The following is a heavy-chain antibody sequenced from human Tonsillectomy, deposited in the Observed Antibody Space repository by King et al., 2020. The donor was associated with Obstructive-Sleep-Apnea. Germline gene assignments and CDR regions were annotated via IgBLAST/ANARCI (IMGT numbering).Heavy chain of an antibody. V-gene: IGHV1-8*01. CDR2: MNPNSGGT. Sequence: VQLVESGAEVKKPGASVKVSCKASGYTFTSYDINWVRQATGRGLEWMAWMNPNSGGTAYAQKFQGRVTMTRSASNSTAYMDLSSLQSEDTAVYYCARSKGPGAFDIWGQGTMVIVSS. CDR1: GYTFTSYD. CDR3: ARSKGPGAFDI. J-gene: IGHJ3*02.